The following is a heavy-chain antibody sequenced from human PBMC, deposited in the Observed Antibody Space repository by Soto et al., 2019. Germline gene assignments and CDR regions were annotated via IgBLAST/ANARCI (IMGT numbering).Heavy chain of an antibody. CDR1: GFSLCTSGAA. V-gene: IGHV2-5*02. Sequence: QINLIESGPTLVKPTQTLTLTCTFSGFSLCTSGAAVGWVRQPPGRALEWLALIYWDGDKRYNASLGNRLTITKDTSSNQVVLTLTNVDPADTATYYCAHRATMTIFGLIIDNGIWFDPWGQGTRVIVSS. J-gene: IGHJ5*02. CDR2: IYWDGDK. D-gene: IGHD3-3*01. CDR3: AHRATMTIFGLIIDNGIWFDP.